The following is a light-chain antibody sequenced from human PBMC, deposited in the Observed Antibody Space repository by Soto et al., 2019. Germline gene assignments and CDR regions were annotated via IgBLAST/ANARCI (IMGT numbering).Light chain of an antibody. Sequence: DIQMTQSPSSLSASVGDRVTITCRASQTTNNYLNWYQLKPGKAPKLLIYAPSTLQTGVPSRFTGRGSGTDFTLTIITLQTEGYATDVCQQSYSMPYAFGPGTKVEIK. J-gene: IGKJ2*01. CDR3: QQSYSMPYA. CDR1: QTTNNY. V-gene: IGKV1-39*01. CDR2: APS.